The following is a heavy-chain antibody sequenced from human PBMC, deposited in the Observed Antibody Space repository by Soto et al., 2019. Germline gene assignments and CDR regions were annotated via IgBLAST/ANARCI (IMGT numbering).Heavy chain of an antibody. V-gene: IGHV2-5*02. Sequence: QITLKESGPPLVKPTQTLTLTCTFSGFSLSTNGVGVAWIRQPPGKALEWLALLYWDDDKRYSPSLKSRLTITRHTSNNRVLLKMTTMDPVDTATYYCAHRPIGQLDKGFDYWGQGTLVTVSS. J-gene: IGHJ4*02. CDR3: AHRPIGQLDKGFDY. CDR1: GFSLSTNGVG. D-gene: IGHD6-6*01. CDR2: LYWDDDK.